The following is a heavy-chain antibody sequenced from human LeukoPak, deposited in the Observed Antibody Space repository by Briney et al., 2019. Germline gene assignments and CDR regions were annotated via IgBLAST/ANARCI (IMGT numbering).Heavy chain of an antibody. D-gene: IGHD3-16*01. Sequence: PGGSLRLSCAASGFTFSSYWMTWVRQPPGKGLEWVANIKQDGGEKYYVDSVRGRFTISRDNAKNSLFLQMNSLRVEDTAVFYCVAWGSLVVWGQGTLVTVSS. CDR1: GFTFSSYW. CDR2: IKQDGGEK. V-gene: IGHV3-7*01. J-gene: IGHJ4*02. CDR3: VAWGSLVV.